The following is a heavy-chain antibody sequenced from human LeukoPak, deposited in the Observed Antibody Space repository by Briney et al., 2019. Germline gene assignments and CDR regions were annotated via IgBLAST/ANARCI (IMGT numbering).Heavy chain of an antibody. CDR1: GFTFSSYE. Sequence: GGSLRLSCAAPGFTFSSYEMNWVRQAPGKGLEWVSYISSTGSTIYYADSVKGRFTISRDNTKNSLYLQMNSLRAEDTAVYYCARHVFTWYYDYWDQGTLVTVSS. V-gene: IGHV3-48*03. CDR3: ARHVFTWYYDY. CDR2: ISSTGSTI. J-gene: IGHJ4*02.